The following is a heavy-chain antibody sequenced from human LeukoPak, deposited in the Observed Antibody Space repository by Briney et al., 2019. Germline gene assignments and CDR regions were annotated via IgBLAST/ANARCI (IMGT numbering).Heavy chain of an antibody. CDR3: ARDGHSYGFFDY. CDR1: GFTFSNYN. J-gene: IGHJ4*02. CDR2: ISVRSSSI. Sequence: PGGSLRLSCTASGFTFSNYNMNWVRQAPGKGLEWVSSISVRSSSIHYADSVKGRFTISRDNAKNLLYLQMNSLRGEDTAVYYCARDGHSYGFFDYWGQGTLVIVSS. D-gene: IGHD5-18*01. V-gene: IGHV3-21*06.